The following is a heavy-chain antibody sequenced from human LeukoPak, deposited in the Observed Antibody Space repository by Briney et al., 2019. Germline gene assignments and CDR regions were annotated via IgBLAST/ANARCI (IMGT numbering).Heavy chain of an antibody. Sequence: PGRSLRLSCAASGFTFDDYAMHWVRQAPGKGLEWVSGISWNSGSIGYADSVKGRFTISRDNAKNSLYLQMNSLRAEDTAVYYCARDTDSSGWYPYPYYFDYWGQGTLVTVSS. CDR2: ISWNSGSI. CDR3: ARDTDSSGWYPYPYYFDY. J-gene: IGHJ4*02. V-gene: IGHV3-9*01. CDR1: GFTFDDYA. D-gene: IGHD6-19*01.